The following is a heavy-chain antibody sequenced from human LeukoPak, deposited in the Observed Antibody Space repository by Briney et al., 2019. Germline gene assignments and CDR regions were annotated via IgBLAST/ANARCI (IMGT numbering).Heavy chain of an antibody. CDR1: GFAFSSYS. V-gene: IGHV3-21*01. CDR3: ARDFDYGDYGVNYFDY. D-gene: IGHD4-17*01. J-gene: IGHJ4*02. CDR2: ISSSSSYI. Sequence: PGGSLRLSCAASGFAFSSYSMNWVRRAPGKGLEWVSSISSSSSYIYYADSVKGRFTISRDNAKNSLYLQMNSLRAEDTAVYYCARDFDYGDYGVNYFDYWGQGTLVTVSS.